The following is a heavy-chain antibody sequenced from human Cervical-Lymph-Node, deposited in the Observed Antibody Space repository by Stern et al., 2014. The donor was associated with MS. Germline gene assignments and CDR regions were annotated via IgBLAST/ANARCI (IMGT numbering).Heavy chain of an antibody. V-gene: IGHV4-39*01. CDR3: ARSQDIVVVSAATVEGYYYFGMDV. CDR2: VYYDGST. D-gene: IGHD2-2*01. CDR1: GGSMKSRSYY. Sequence: QVQLQESGPGLVKPSGTLSLTCTISGGSMKSRSYYWVWIRQPPGKGLAWIGSVYYDGSTYYNPSLTSRVTISDDTSKNQFSLRLSSATAADTAVYYCARSQDIVVVSAATVEGYYYFGMDVWGQGTTVTVSS. J-gene: IGHJ6*02.